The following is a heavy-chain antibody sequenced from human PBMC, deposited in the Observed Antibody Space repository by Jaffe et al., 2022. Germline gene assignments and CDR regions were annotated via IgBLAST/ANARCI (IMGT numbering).Heavy chain of an antibody. CDR2: IIPIFGTA. V-gene: IGHV1-69*01. CDR3: ARSLPEEYNWNYEGWFDP. D-gene: IGHD1-7*01. J-gene: IGHJ5*02. Sequence: QVQLVQSGAEVKKPGSSVKVSCKASGGTFSSYAISWVRQAPGQGLEWMGGIIPIFGTANYAQKFQGRVTITADESTSTAYMELSSLRSEDTAVYYCARSLPEEYNWNYEGWFDPWGQGTLVTVSS. CDR1: GGTFSSYA.